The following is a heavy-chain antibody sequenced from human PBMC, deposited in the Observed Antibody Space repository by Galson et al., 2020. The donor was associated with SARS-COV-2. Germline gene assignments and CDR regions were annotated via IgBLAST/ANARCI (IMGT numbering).Heavy chain of an antibody. CDR2: IYHSGST. D-gene: IGHD5-12*01. CDR1: GGSISSSNW. V-gene: IGHV4-4*02. Sequence: SETLSLTCAVSGGSISSSNWWSWVRQTPGKGLEWIGEIYHSGSTNYNPSLESRVTISVDKSKNQFSLKLSSVTAADTAVYYCARIVITMTNFDYWGQGTLVTVSS. J-gene: IGHJ4*02. CDR3: ARIVITMTNFDY.